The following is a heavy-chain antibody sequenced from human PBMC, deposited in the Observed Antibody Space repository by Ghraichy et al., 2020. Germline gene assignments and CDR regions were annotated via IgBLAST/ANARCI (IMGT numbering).Heavy chain of an antibody. CDR2: INIDGSTT. D-gene: IGHD3-3*01. J-gene: IGHJ3*02. CDR3: ARAIGDFWSGYRDAFDI. V-gene: IGHV3-74*03. CDR1: GFTFSSYW. Sequence: GGSLRLSCAASGFTFSSYWMHWVRQAPGKGLVWVSRINIDGSTTTYADSVKGQFPISRATAKNTLYLQMNSLRAEDTAVYYCARAIGDFWSGYRDAFDIWGQGIMVTVSS.